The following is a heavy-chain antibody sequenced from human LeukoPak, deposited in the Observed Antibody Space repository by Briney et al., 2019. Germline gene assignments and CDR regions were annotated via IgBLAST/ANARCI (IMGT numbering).Heavy chain of an antibody. J-gene: IGHJ4*02. Sequence: PGRSLRLSCTASGFTFSDYAMSWFRQAPGKGLEWVGFIRNKAYGGTAEYAASVNGRFTISRDDSKTIAYLQMNSLKTEDTAVYYCTREKRYFDWFQADYWGQGTLVTVSS. V-gene: IGHV3-49*03. CDR3: TREKRYFDWFQADY. D-gene: IGHD3-9*01. CDR2: IRNKAYGGTA. CDR1: GFTFSDYA.